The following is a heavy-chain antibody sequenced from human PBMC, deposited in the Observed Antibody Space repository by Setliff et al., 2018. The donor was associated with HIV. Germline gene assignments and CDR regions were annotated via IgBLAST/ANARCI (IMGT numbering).Heavy chain of an antibody. Sequence: SETLSLTCAVYGGSFSGYYWSWIRQPPGKGLEWIGEINHRGSTNCNPSLKSRVSISVDTSKNQLSLKLSSLTAADTAVYYCARDRPPSTVDMLGAFDRWGQGTMVTVSS. J-gene: IGHJ3*02. CDR1: GGSFSGYY. CDR2: INHRGST. D-gene: IGHD4-17*01. CDR3: ARDRPPSTVDMLGAFDR. V-gene: IGHV4-34*01.